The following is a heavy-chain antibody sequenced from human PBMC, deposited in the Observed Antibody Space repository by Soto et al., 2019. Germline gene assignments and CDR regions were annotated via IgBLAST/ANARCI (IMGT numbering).Heavy chain of an antibody. CDR3: ASGLRFLEWSPYGMDV. Sequence: GASVKVSCKASGYTFTSYAMHWVRQAPGQRLEWMGWINAGNGNQNYSQKFQGRVTITRDTSASTAYMELSSLRSEDTAVYYCASGLRFLEWSPYGMDVWGQGTTVTVSS. CDR2: INAGNGNQ. CDR1: GYTFTSYA. V-gene: IGHV1-3*01. J-gene: IGHJ6*02. D-gene: IGHD3-3*01.